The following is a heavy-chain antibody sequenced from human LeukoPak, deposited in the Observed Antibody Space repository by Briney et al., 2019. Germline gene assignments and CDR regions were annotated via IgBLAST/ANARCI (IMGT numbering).Heavy chain of an antibody. V-gene: IGHV3-30*02. CDR2: IRYDGSNK. D-gene: IGHD3-9*01. Sequence: GGSLRLSCAASGFTFSSYGMHWVRQAPGKGLEWVAFIRYDGSNKYYADSVKGRFTISRDNAKNSLYLQMNSLRAEDTAVYYCARETPPFDWLRGYFDYWGQGTLVTVSS. J-gene: IGHJ4*02. CDR1: GFTFSSYG. CDR3: ARETPPFDWLRGYFDY.